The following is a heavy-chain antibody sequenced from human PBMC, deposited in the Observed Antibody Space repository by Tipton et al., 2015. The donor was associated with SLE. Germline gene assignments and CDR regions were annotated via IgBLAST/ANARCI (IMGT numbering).Heavy chain of an antibody. J-gene: IGHJ3*02. CDR3: ARVRSQRDAFDM. V-gene: IGHV3-33*01. Sequence: SLRLSCAASGFTFSHYAMHWVRQAPGKGLEWVAGIWFEGSDKGYVDSVKGRFTISRDSSKNTLYLQMNSLRAEDTAVYFCARVRSQRDAFDMWGQGTMVTVSS. CDR2: IWFEGSDK. D-gene: IGHD5-18*01. CDR1: GFTFSHYA.